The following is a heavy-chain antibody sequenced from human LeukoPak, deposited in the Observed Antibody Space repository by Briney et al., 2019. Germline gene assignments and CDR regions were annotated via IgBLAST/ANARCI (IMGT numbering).Heavy chain of an antibody. CDR1: GGSISSYY. Sequence: SETLSLTCAVSGGSISSYYWSWIRQPPGKGLEWIGYINYSGSTNYYPSLKSRVTISIATSKNQPSLKLTSVTAADTAAYYCARADYADSGLFAYWGQGTLVTVSS. J-gene: IGHJ4*02. CDR2: INYSGST. V-gene: IGHV4-59*01. D-gene: IGHD4-17*01. CDR3: ARADYADSGLFAY.